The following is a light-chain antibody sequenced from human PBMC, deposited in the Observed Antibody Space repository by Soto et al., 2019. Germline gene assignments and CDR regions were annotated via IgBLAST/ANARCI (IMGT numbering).Light chain of an antibody. CDR3: QKYNSAPLT. Sequence: GDRVTITCRASQGITNYLAWYQQKPGKVPKLLIYAASTLQSGVPSRFSGSGSGTDFTLTISSLQPEDVATYYCQKYNSAPLTFGPGTKVDIK. CDR2: AAS. V-gene: IGKV1-27*01. CDR1: QGITNY. J-gene: IGKJ3*01.